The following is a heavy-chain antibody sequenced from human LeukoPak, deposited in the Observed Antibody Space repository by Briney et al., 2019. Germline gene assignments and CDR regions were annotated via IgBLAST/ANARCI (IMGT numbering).Heavy chain of an antibody. V-gene: IGHV1-69*05. CDR3: ASSGIIAAAGTYHYYYYMDV. CDR1: GYTFTSYG. Sequence: SVKVSCKASGYTFTSYGISWVRQAPGQGLEWMGGIIPIFGTANYAQKFQGRVTITTDESTSTAYMELSSLRSEDTAVYYCASSGIIAAAGTYHYYYYMDVWGKGTTVTVSS. D-gene: IGHD6-13*01. CDR2: IIPIFGTA. J-gene: IGHJ6*03.